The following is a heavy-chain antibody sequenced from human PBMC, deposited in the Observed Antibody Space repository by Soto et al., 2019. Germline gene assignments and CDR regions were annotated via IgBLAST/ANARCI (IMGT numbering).Heavy chain of an antibody. CDR1: GFTPRSYS. Sequence: EVQLVESGGGLVKPGGSLRLSCAASGFTPRSYSMNWVPQAPGKGLEWVSSISSSSSYIYYADSVKGRFTISRDNAKNSLYLQMNSLRAEDTAVYYCARDWGGEGTFDYWGQGTLVTVSS. CDR3: ARDWGGEGTFDY. D-gene: IGHD3-16*01. J-gene: IGHJ4*02. CDR2: ISSSSSYI. V-gene: IGHV3-21*01.